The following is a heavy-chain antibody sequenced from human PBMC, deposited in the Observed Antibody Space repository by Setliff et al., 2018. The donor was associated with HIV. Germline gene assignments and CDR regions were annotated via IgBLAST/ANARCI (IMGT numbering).Heavy chain of an antibody. Sequence: PSETLSLTCGIYGGSLSDYYWSWIRQPPGKGLEWIGEIDHRGRPKYNPSLNSRVTMPVDKSRNQFSLKVSSVTAADTAVYYCARVSITYWYSIPRDYYYYMDVWGEGTTVTVS. CDR1: GGSLSDYY. CDR3: ARVSITYWYSIPRDYYYYMDV. J-gene: IGHJ6*03. CDR2: IDHRGRP. D-gene: IGHD2-8*02. V-gene: IGHV4-34*01.